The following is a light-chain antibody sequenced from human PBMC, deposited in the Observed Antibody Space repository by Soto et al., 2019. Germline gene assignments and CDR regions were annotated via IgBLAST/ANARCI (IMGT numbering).Light chain of an antibody. V-gene: IGKV1-39*01. CDR2: AAS. J-gene: IGKJ4*01. Sequence: DIQMTQSPSALSASVGDRATITCRASQSISSWLAWYQQKPGKAPKLLIYAASSLQSGVPSRFSGSGSGTDFTLTISSLQPEDFATYYCQRSYSTPALTFGGGTKMDIK. CDR1: QSISSW. CDR3: QRSYSTPALT.